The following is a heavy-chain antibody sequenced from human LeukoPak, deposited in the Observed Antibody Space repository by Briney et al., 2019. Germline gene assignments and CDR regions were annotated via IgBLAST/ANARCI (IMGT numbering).Heavy chain of an antibody. J-gene: IGHJ5*02. CDR3: AGPIVGATGEGNWFDP. CDR1: GYSISSGYY. Sequence: SETLSLTCTVSGYSISSGYYWGWIRQPPGKGLEWIGSIYHSGSTYYNPSLKSRVTISVDTSKNQFSLKLSSVTAADTAVYYCAGPIVGATGEGNWFDPWGQGTLVTVSS. D-gene: IGHD1-26*01. CDR2: IYHSGST. V-gene: IGHV4-38-2*02.